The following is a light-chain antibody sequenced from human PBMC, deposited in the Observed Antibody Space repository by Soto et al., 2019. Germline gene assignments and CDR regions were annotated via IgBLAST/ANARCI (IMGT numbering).Light chain of an antibody. CDR2: SAS. CDR1: QNINNY. CDR3: EQTHSTPVT. Sequence: DIQMTQSPSSLSASVGDRVTVTCRTSQNINNYLNWYQQKPGKAPKLLIYSASSVQSGVPLRFSGSVSGTDFTLTICSLQPEHFATYYCEQTHSTPVTFGQGTRLEVK. V-gene: IGKV1-39*01. J-gene: IGKJ5*01.